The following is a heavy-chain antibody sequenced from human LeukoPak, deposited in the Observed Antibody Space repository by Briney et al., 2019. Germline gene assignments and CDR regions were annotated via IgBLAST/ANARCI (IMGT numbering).Heavy chain of an antibody. D-gene: IGHD3-22*01. V-gene: IGHV3-15*01. J-gene: IGHJ4*02. Sequence: GGSLRLSCAASGFTFSNVWMAWVRQAPGKGLEWIGRVKSKTDGGTTDYAAPVEGRFTISRDDSKNTLYLQMNSLKTEDTAVYYCTTYSSDSSGYYQFDYWGQGTLVTVSS. CDR3: TTYSSDSSGYYQFDY. CDR2: VKSKTDGGTT. CDR1: GFTFSNVW.